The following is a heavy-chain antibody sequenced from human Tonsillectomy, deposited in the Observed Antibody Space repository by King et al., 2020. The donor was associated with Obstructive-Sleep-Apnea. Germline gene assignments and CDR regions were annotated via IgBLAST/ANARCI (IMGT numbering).Heavy chain of an antibody. Sequence: VQLVESGGGVVQPVRSLRLSCAASGFTFSSYGMHWVRQAPGKGLEWVAVISYDGSNKYYADSVKGRLTISRDNSKNTLYLQMNSLRAEDTAVYYCAKGTKYQLLLVEHFDYWGQGTLVTVSS. CDR2: ISYDGSNK. CDR1: GFTFSSYG. CDR3: AKGTKYQLLLVEHFDY. D-gene: IGHD2-2*01. J-gene: IGHJ4*02. V-gene: IGHV3-30*18.